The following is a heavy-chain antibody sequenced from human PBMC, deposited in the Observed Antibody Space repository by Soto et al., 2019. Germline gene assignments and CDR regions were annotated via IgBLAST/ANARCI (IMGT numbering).Heavy chain of an antibody. CDR2: IYWDDTK. Sequence: QITLKEAGPTLVKPTQTLTLTCTFSGFSLTTSGLGVGWVRQSPGKALQCLALIYWDDTKHYNPSLQSRLTIPKDTSKNQVVLTLTNMDPVDTGTYYCAHNPFRGYFDNWGLGTLVTVSS. CDR3: AHNPFRGYFDN. V-gene: IGHV2-5*02. J-gene: IGHJ4*03. CDR1: GFSLTTSGLG.